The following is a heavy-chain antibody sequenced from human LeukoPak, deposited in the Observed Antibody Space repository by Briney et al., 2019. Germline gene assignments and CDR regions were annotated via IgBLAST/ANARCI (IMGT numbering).Heavy chain of an antibody. Sequence: SETLSLTCTVSGGSISSSSYYWGWIRQPPGKGLEWIGSIYYSGSTYYNPSLKSRVTISVDTSKNQFSLKLSSVTAADTAVYYCARSPHRPNWSWGDLFDYWGQGTLVTVSS. J-gene: IGHJ4*02. V-gene: IGHV4-39*01. D-gene: IGHD1-20*01. CDR1: GGSISSSSYY. CDR2: IYYSGST. CDR3: ARSPHRPNWSWGDLFDY.